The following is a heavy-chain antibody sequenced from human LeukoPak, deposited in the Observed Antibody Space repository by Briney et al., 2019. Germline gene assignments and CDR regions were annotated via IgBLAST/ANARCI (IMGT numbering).Heavy chain of an antibody. CDR1: GFTFDDYA. D-gene: IGHD5-18*01. CDR2: ISWNSGSI. J-gene: IGHJ6*03. Sequence: GGSLRLSCAASGFTFDDYAMHWVRQAPGKGLEWVSGISWNSGSIGYADSVKGRFTISRDNAKNSLYLQMNSLRAEDTAVYYCAKDIIGGYNRAYYMDVWGKGTTVTISS. V-gene: IGHV3-9*01. CDR3: AKDIIGGYNRAYYMDV.